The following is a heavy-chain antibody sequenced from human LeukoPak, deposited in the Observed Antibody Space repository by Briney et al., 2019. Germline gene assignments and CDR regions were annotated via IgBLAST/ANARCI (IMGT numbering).Heavy chain of an antibody. CDR1: GVSFSGYY. CDR2: INHSGST. CDR3: AKEKGYCSGGSCYGGTFDY. J-gene: IGHJ4*02. Sequence: SETLSLTCAVYGVSFSGYYRSWIRQPPGKGLEWIGEINHSGSTNYNPSLKSRVTTSVDTSKNQFSLKLSSVTAADTAVYYCAKEKGYCSGGSCYGGTFDYWGQGTLVTVSS. D-gene: IGHD2-15*01. V-gene: IGHV4-34*01.